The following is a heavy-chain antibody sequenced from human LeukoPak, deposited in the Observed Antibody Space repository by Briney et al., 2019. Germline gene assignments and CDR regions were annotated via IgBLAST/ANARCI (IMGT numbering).Heavy chain of an antibody. CDR2: INSGSSTI. J-gene: IGHJ4*02. CDR3: ARSTSGWFAYHY. D-gene: IGHD6-19*01. Sequence: GGSLRLSCAASGFTFSAYSMTWVRQAPGKGLEWVSYINSGSSTIYYADSVKGRFTISRDNAKNSLFLQMNSLRAEDTAVYYCARSTSGWFAYHYWGQGTLVTVSS. V-gene: IGHV3-48*01. CDR1: GFTFSAYS.